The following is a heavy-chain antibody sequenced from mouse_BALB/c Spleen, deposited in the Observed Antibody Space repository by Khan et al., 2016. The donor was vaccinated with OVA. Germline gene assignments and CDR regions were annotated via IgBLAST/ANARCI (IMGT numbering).Heavy chain of an antibody. Sequence: QVQLKESGPELVKPGASVKLSCKASGYTFTDFLISWVKQRTGQGLEWIGEIYPGSGYTYYNEKFKGKATLTSDKSSNTAFMPLCSLTSEDSAVYCFARAGYGGFALWGQGTLVTVSA. CDR2: IYPGSGYT. CDR1: GYTFTDFL. D-gene: IGHD3-2*02. CDR3: ARAGYGGFAL. V-gene: IGHV1-81*01. J-gene: IGHJ3*01.